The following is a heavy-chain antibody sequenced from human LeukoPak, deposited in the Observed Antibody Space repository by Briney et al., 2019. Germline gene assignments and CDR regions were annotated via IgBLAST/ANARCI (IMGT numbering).Heavy chain of an antibody. CDR1: GGSISSSSYY. CDR3: ARSGLPREDAFDI. V-gene: IGHV4-39*07. D-gene: IGHD1-26*01. J-gene: IGHJ3*02. CDR2: IYYSGST. Sequence: SETLSLTCTVSGGSISSSSYYWGWIRQPPGKGLEWIGSIYYSGSTYYNPSLKSRVTISVDTSKNQFSLKLSSVTAADTAVYYCARSGLPREDAFDIWGQGTMVTVSS.